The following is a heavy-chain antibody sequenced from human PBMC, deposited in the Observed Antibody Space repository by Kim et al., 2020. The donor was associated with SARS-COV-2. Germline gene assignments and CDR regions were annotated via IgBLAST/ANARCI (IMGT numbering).Heavy chain of an antibody. CDR1: GFTFSSYN. V-gene: IGHV3-21*01. CDR2: ISSSSSYI. CDR3: ARGGELLRYFDWLLLGGNSGMDV. Sequence: GGSLRLSCAASGFTFSSYNMNWVRQAPGKGLEWVSFISSSSSYIYYADSVKGRFTISRDNAKNSLYLQMNSLRAEDTAVYYCARGGELLRYFDWLLLGGNSGMDVWGQGTTVTVSS. D-gene: IGHD3-9*01. J-gene: IGHJ6*02.